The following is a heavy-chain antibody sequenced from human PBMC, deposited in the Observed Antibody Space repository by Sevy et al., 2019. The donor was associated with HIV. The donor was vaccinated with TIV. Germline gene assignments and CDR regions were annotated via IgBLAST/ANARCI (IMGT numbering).Heavy chain of an antibody. J-gene: IGHJ6*02. D-gene: IGHD4-17*01. CDR2: ISGSGGST. CDR1: GFTFSSYA. Sequence: GGSLRRSCAASGFTFSSYAMSWVRQAPGKGLEWVSAISGSGGSTYYADSVKGRFTISRDNSKNTLYLQMNSLRAEDTAVYYCAKGGTTVTNYYYYYGMDVWGQGTTVTVSS. CDR3: AKGGTTVTNYYYYYGMDV. V-gene: IGHV3-23*01.